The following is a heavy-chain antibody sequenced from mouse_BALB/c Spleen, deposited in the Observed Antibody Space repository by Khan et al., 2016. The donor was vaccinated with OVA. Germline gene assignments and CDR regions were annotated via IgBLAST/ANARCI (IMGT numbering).Heavy chain of an antibody. CDR3: ARTSRIKY. CDR1: GYSITSGYV. CDR2: ISYSGST. Sequence: EVQLQESGPGLVKPSQSLSLTCTVTGYSITSGYVLNWIRQFPGNKLEWMGYISYSGSTNYNPSLKSRISITRDTSKNQFFLQLNSVTTEDTATYYCARTSRIKYWGQGTTLTVSS. J-gene: IGHJ2*01. D-gene: IGHD3-3*01. V-gene: IGHV3-2*02.